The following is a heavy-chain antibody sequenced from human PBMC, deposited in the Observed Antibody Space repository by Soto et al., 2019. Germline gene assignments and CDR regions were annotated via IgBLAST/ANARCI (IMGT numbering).Heavy chain of an antibody. CDR2: MNPNSGNT. CDR3: ARGLCEYSRSVGGFDY. J-gene: IGHJ4*02. Sequence: ASVKVSCKASGYTFTSYDINWVRQATGQGLEWMGWMNPNSGNTGYAQKFQGRVTMTRNTSISTAYMELSSLRSEDTAVYYCARGLCEYSRSVGGFDYWGQGTLLTVSS. D-gene: IGHD6-6*01. V-gene: IGHV1-8*01. CDR1: GYTFTSYD.